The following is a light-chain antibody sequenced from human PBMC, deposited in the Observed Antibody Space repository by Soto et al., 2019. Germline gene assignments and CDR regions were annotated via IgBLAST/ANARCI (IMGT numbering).Light chain of an antibody. V-gene: IGLV2-14*01. Sequence: SALTQPASVSGSPGQSITISCTGTSSDVGGYNYVSWYQQHPGKAPKVIIYEVSNRPSGVSDRFSGSRSGNTASLTISGLQAEDEADYYCSSYTRNRRVFGGGTKLTVL. J-gene: IGLJ2*01. CDR1: SSDVGGYNY. CDR3: SSYTRNRRV. CDR2: EVS.